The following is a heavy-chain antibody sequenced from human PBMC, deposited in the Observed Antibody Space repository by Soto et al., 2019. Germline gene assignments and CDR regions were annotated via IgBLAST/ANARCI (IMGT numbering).Heavy chain of an antibody. CDR2: IYYSGSS. J-gene: IGHJ4*02. Sequence: PSETLSLTCAVSGYSISSGYYWGWIRQPPGKGLEWIGSIYYSGSSYSNPSLKSRLSMSVDTSKNQFSLTMKSVTAADTGAYYCASHPLNWSDADSWGQGVLVTVSS. CDR1: GYSISSGYY. V-gene: IGHV4-38-2*01. D-gene: IGHD1-1*01. CDR3: ASHPLNWSDADS.